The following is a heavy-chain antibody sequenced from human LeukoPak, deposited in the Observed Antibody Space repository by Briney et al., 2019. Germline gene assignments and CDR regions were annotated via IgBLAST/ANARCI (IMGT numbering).Heavy chain of an antibody. D-gene: IGHD3-10*01. J-gene: IGHJ4*02. CDR3: VRDYYGSGSHGFDY. CDR1: GFTFSDYW. Sequence: GGSLRLSCAASGFTFSDYWMHWVRQAPGKRLVWVSRIVTDGSTTIYADSVKGRFTISRDNAKNTLYLQMSSLRAEDTAVYHCVRDYYGSGSHGFDYWGQGTLVTVSS. V-gene: IGHV3-74*01. CDR2: IVTDGSTT.